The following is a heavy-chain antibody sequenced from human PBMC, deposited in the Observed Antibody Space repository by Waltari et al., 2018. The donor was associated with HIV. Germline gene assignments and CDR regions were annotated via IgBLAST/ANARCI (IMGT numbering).Heavy chain of an antibody. CDR2: IYHNGSS. Sequence: QVQLQESGPGMVTSSETLSLTCTVSDDSISSYYWHWIRQPPGKGLEWIGSIYHNGSSNYNPSLKSRVTISVDSSKNQFSLTLRSVIAADTAVYFCARATLVRGVNRFYRWFDPWGQGILVTVSS. J-gene: IGHJ5*02. CDR1: DDSISSYY. V-gene: IGHV4-59*01. D-gene: IGHD3-10*01. CDR3: ARATLVRGVNRFYRWFDP.